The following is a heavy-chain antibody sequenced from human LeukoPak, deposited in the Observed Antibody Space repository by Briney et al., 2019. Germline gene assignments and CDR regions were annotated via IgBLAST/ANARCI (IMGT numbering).Heavy chain of an antibody. V-gene: IGHV3-49*03. Sequence: GGSLRLSCTPFGLISCDYGMGGWRDAPGGGVGWVGFIRRKGNGGTTEYAASVKGRFTISRDDSKNIAYLQMNSLKTEDTAVYYCSTSPSPVGYWGQGTLVTVSS. CDR2: IRRKGNGGTT. CDR1: GLISCDYG. J-gene: IGHJ4*02. D-gene: IGHD4-23*01. CDR3: STSPSPVGY.